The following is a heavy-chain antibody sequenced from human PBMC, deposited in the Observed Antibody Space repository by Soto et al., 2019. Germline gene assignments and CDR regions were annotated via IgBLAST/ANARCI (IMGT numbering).Heavy chain of an antibody. Sequence: SXKVSFKSSGYTXTDFYIHLVRQVPGQGLEWVGWINPKNGGINYAQKFQGRVTMTRYTSVNTSYMDINSLNFDDSAIYYCVRGRSVLYLDLWGRGTQGTVSS. CDR2: INPKNGGI. D-gene: IGHD1-20*01. J-gene: IGHJ1*01. CDR3: VRGRSVLYLDL. CDR1: GYTXTDFY. V-gene: IGHV1-2*02.